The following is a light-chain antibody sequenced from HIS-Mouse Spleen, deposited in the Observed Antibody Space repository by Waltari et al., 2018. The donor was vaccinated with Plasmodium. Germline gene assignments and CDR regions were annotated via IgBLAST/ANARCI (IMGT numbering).Light chain of an antibody. V-gene: IGKV1-6*01. CDR1: QGIRND. CDR3: LQDYNYPYT. Sequence: AIQMTQAPSSLSASVGDRVTITCRASQGIRNDLGWYQQKPGQTPKLLISAASSLQRGVPSRFSGSGSGTDFTLTISSLQPEDFATYYCLQDYNYPYTFGQGTKLEIK. CDR2: AAS. J-gene: IGKJ2*01.